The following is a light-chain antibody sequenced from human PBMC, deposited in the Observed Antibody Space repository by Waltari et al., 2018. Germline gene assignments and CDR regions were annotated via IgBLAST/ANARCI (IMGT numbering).Light chain of an antibody. V-gene: IGLV3-19*01. J-gene: IGLJ3*02. Sequence: SSGLTQDPAVSVALGQTVRITCQGDRLRSYFARWYQQKPGQAPVLVIYGNNNRPSGSPDRFSGASSGNTASLTITGAQAEDEADYYCNSRDSSGNHLGVFGGGTKLTIL. CDR1: RLRSYF. CDR3: NSRDSSGNHLGV. CDR2: GNN.